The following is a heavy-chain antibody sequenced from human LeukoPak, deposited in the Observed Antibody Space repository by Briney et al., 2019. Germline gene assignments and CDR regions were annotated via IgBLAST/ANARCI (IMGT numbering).Heavy chain of an antibody. J-gene: IGHJ6*03. Sequence: ASVKVSCKASGYTFTSYGISWVRQAPGQGLEWMGWISAYNGNTNYAQKLQGRVTMTSDTSTSTAYMELRSLRSDDTAVYYCARAPRSRYSNYMDVWGKGTTVTVSS. CDR3: ARAPRSRYSNYMDV. CDR2: ISAYNGNT. V-gene: IGHV1-18*01. D-gene: IGHD4-11*01. CDR1: GYTFTSYG.